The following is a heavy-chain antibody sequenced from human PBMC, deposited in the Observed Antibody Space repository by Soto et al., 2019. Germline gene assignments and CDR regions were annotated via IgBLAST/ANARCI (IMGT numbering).Heavy chain of an antibody. Sequence: EVQLLESGGGLVQPGGSLRLSCAASGFTFSSYAMSWVRQAPGKGLEWVSAISGSGGSTYYADSVKGRFTISRDNSKNTLYLQMNSLRAEDTAVYYCAKGEGYDILTGYFPRRLDYGGQGTLVTVSS. CDR2: ISGSGGST. V-gene: IGHV3-23*01. CDR3: AKGEGYDILTGYFPRRLDY. CDR1: GFTFSSYA. D-gene: IGHD3-9*01. J-gene: IGHJ4*02.